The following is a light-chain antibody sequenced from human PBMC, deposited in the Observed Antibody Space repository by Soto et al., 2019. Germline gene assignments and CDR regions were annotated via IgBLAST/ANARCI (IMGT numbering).Light chain of an antibody. CDR2: EVT. CDR1: SSDIGAFNY. CDR3: NSYTSTSARV. Sequence: QSALTQPASVSGSPGQSITISSTGTSSDIGAFNYVSWYQQHPGKAPKLIIYEVTNRPSGVSTRFSGSKSGNTASLTISGLQAEDEADYYCNSYTSTSARVFGGGTKVTVL. V-gene: IGLV2-14*01. J-gene: IGLJ3*02.